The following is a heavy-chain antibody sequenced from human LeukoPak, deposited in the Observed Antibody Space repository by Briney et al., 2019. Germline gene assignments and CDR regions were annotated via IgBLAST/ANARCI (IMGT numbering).Heavy chain of an antibody. J-gene: IGHJ6*02. V-gene: IGHV3-66*01. CDR1: GFTVSSNY. Sequence: PGGSLRLSCAASGFTVSSNYMSWVRQAPGKGLEWVSVIYSGGSTYYADSVKGRFTISRDNSKNTLYLQMNSLRAEDTAVYYCASTRTSDYYDGMDVWGQGTTVTVSS. CDR2: IYSGGST. CDR3: ASTRTSDYYDGMDV.